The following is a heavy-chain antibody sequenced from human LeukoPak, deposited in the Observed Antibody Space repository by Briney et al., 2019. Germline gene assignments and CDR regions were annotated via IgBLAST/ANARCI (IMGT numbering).Heavy chain of an antibody. D-gene: IGHD6-19*01. CDR3: ARGEGSSGWCGVDY. CDR2: ISSSSSYT. J-gene: IGHJ4*02. Sequence: GGSLRLSCAASGFTFSDYYMSWIRQAPGKGLEWVSYISSSSSYTNYADSVKGRFTISKDNAKNSLYLQMNSLRAEDTAVYYCARGEGSSGWCGVDYWGQGTLVTVSS. V-gene: IGHV3-11*06. CDR1: GFTFSDYY.